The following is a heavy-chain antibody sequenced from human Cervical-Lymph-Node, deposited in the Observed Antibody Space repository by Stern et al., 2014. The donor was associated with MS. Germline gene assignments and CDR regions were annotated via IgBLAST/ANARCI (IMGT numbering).Heavy chain of an antibody. CDR1: GFTFSSYA. CDR3: AKDRGASSSWYPAFDI. D-gene: IGHD6-13*01. CDR2: ISGSGGST. J-gene: IGHJ3*02. Sequence: EVQLVESGGGLVQPGGSLRLSCAASGFTFSSYAMSWVRQAPGKGLERVSAISGSGGSTYYADSVKGRFTISRDNSKNTLYLQMNSLRAEDTAVYYCAKDRGASSSWYPAFDIWGQGTMVTVSS. V-gene: IGHV3-23*04.